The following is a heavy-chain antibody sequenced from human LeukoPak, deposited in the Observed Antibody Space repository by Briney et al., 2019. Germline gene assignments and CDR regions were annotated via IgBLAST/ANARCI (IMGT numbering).Heavy chain of an antibody. Sequence: SETLSLTCTVSGGSISSSSYYWGWIRQPPGKGLEWIGSIYYSGSTYYNPSLKSRVTISIDTSKNQFSLKVSSVTAADTAVYYCARVLGGVIVTPIDYWGQGTLVTVSS. D-gene: IGHD3-16*02. CDR2: IYYSGST. CDR3: ARVLGGVIVTPIDY. CDR1: GGSISSSSYY. V-gene: IGHV4-39*07. J-gene: IGHJ4*02.